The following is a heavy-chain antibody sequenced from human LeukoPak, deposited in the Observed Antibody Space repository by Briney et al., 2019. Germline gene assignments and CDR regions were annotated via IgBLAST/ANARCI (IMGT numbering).Heavy chain of an antibody. V-gene: IGHV3-30*02. Sequence: GGSLRLSCGATGFTFTSYDIHWVRQAPGNGLEWVAFIRYDGSSKYFADSVKGRFTISRDSSKNTVYLQMNSLRAEDTAVYYCAKFSQLYYFDYWGQGTLVTVSS. J-gene: IGHJ4*02. D-gene: IGHD2-2*01. CDR1: GFTFTSYD. CDR2: IRYDGSSK. CDR3: AKFSQLYYFDY.